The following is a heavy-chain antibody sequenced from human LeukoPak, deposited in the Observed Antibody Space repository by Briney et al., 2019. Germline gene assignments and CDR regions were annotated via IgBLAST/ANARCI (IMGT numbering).Heavy chain of an antibody. CDR2: ISPDGSVT. CDR1: GYSFTNYW. J-gene: IGHJ4*02. Sequence: GESLKISWKGSGYSFTNYWIGWVRQMPGKGLEWMGIISPDGSVTRYSPSFQGQVTISADKSITTAYLQWSSLKASDTAMYYCARLTSSWSFDYWGQGTLVTVSS. D-gene: IGHD6-13*01. V-gene: IGHV5-51*01. CDR3: ARLTSSWSFDY.